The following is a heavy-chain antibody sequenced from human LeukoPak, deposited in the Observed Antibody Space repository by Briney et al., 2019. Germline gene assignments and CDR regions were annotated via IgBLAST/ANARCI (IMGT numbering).Heavy chain of an antibody. V-gene: IGHV4-4*09. CDR1: GVSINTYY. J-gene: IGHJ4*02. Sequence: PSKTLSLTCTVSGVSINTYYASWIRQAPGKGLEFIGFIYNGGNTNYNPSLKSRATTSVDTSNNQFSLRLTSVTAADTAMYYCAAGPWELDFWGQGTLVTVSS. CDR2: IYNGGNT. D-gene: IGHD1-26*01. CDR3: AAGPWELDF.